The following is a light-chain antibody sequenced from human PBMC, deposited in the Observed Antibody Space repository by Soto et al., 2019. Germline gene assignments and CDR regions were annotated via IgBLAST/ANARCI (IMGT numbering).Light chain of an antibody. CDR2: EVV. V-gene: IGLV2-8*01. CDR1: TNDIGVYDF. J-gene: IGLJ1*01. CDR3: KSYAGSNTYV. Sequence: QSALTQPPSASGSPGQSVTISCTGTTNDIGVYDFVSWYQHHPGKAPRLIIYEVVHRPSGVPDRFSGSKSGNTASLTVSGLQAADEADYFCKSYAGSNTYVFGSGTKLTVL.